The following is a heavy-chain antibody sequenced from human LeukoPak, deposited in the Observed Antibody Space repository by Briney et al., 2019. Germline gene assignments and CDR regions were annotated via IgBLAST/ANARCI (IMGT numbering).Heavy chain of an antibody. V-gene: IGHV3-30*02. CDR3: ANLATVTYNPFDY. Sequence: GGSLRLSCAASGFTFSSYGMHWVRQAPGKGLEWVAFTQFDGNKKYYADSVKGRFTISRDNSKNTLYLQMNSLRVDDTAVYYCANLATVTYNPFDYWGQGTLVTVSS. CDR1: GFTFSSYG. CDR2: TQFDGNKK. J-gene: IGHJ4*02. D-gene: IGHD4-17*01.